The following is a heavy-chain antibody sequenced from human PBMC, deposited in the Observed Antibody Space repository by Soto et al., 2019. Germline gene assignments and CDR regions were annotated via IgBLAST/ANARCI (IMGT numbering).Heavy chain of an antibody. CDR2: IYYSGST. Sequence: LSLTCTVSGGSVSSGLYYWSWIRQPPGKGLEWIGYIYYSGSTNYNPSLKSRVTMSLDMSKNQFSLKLRSVTAADTAVYYCARVDNYYASGNHWHNYFDSWGQGTLVTVSS. CDR1: GGSVSSGLYY. V-gene: IGHV4-61*01. J-gene: IGHJ4*02. CDR3: ARVDNYYASGNHWHNYFDS. D-gene: IGHD3-10*01.